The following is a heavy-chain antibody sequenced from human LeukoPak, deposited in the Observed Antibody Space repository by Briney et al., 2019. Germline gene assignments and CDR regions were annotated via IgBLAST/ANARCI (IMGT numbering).Heavy chain of an antibody. J-gene: IGHJ6*03. CDR2: ITSSCSYI. V-gene: IGHV3-21*01. CDR3: ARDPYSGGYGDYYYYYMDV. Sequence: GGSLRLSCAASGFTFSSYEMNWVRQAPGKGLEWVSSITSSCSYIYYADSVKGRFTISRDNAKNSLYLQINSLRAEDTAVYYCARDPYSGGYGDYYYYYMDVWGKGTTVTISS. D-gene: IGHD1-26*01. CDR1: GFTFSSYE.